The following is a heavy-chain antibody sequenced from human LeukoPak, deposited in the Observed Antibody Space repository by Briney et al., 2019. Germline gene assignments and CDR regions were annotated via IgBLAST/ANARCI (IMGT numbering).Heavy chain of an antibody. D-gene: IGHD3-22*01. J-gene: IGHJ4*02. Sequence: PSETLSLTCTVSGGSISSYYWSWTRQPPGKGLEWIGYIYYSGSTNYNPSLKSRVTISVGTSKNQFSLKLSSVTAADTAVYYCARDSSGYYPYFDYWGQGTLVTVSS. CDR3: ARDSSGYYPYFDY. CDR1: GGSISSYY. V-gene: IGHV4-59*01. CDR2: IYYSGST.